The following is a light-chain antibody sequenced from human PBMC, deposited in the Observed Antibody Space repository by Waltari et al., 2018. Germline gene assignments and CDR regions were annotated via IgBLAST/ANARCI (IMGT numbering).Light chain of an antibody. J-gene: IGLJ3*02. CDR3: HSRDASGVWGS. V-gene: IGLV3-19*01. CDR1: GLRSNN. CDR2: DEN. Sequence: SSELTQDPAVSVAQGQTVTITCQGNGLRSNNANWYQQRPGQAPIFLMYDENNRPSGVPDRFSGSNSDNTASLTITGAQAEDEAAYYCHSRDASGVWGSFGGGTKLTVL.